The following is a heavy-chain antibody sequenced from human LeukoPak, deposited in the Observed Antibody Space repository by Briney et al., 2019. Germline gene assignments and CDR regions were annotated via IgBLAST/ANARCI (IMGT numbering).Heavy chain of an antibody. Sequence: GKSLRLSCAASGFTFSKYAVHWVRQAPGKGLEWVAVISYDGRKKYYADSVKGRFTLFRDNSKNTLYLQMNSLRAEDTAVYYCARDLCLPYCGATSCPAVDYWGQGTLVTVSS. D-gene: IGHD2-2*01. CDR1: GFTFSKYA. J-gene: IGHJ4*02. V-gene: IGHV3-30*04. CDR3: ARDLCLPYCGATSCPAVDY. CDR2: ISYDGRKK.